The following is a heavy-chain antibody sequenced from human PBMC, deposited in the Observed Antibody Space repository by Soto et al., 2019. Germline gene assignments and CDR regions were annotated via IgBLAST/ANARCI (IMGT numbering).Heavy chain of an antibody. V-gene: IGHV4-34*01. CDR3: VGWVGSNWLDP. Sequence: PSETLSLTCAVYGGSFSTYYWNWIRQPPGKGLEWIGEINHSGNTQYNPSLKSRVTMSLDTSKNQFSLKLTSVTAADTAVYYCVGWVGSNWLDPWDKGTLVTVAS. D-gene: IGHD1-26*01. J-gene: IGHJ5*02. CDR2: INHSGNT. CDR1: GGSFSTYY.